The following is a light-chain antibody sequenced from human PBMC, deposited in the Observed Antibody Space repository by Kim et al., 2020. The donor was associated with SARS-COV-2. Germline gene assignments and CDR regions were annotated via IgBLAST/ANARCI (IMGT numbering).Light chain of an antibody. CDR2: DNT. CDR3: QSYDDITVV. J-gene: IGLJ2*01. CDR1: SGSVASYY. Sequence: GKTVTISCARSSGSVASYYVQWYHQRPGSAPITLIYDNTQRPSGVPDRFSGSIDSSSNSASLTISGLQPEDEGDYYCQSYDDITVVFGGGTQLTVL. V-gene: IGLV6-57*03.